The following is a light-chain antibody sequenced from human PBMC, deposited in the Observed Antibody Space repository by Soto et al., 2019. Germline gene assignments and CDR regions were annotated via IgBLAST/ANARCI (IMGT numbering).Light chain of an antibody. Sequence: DIVMTQSPDSLAVSLGERATINCKSSQSVFYSSNTKNYLAWYQQKPGQPPKLLIYWASTRESGVPDRISGSGSGTDFTLTITSLQAEDVAVYYCQQYYTAPTWTFGQGTKVEIK. CDR3: QQYYTAPTWT. CDR1: QSVFYSSNTKNY. CDR2: WAS. J-gene: IGKJ1*01. V-gene: IGKV4-1*01.